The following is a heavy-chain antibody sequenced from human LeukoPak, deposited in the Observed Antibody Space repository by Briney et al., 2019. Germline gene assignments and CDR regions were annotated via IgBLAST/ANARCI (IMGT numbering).Heavy chain of an antibody. CDR3: AKDRLAVVGNSRFDP. J-gene: IGHJ5*02. Sequence: GGSLRLSCGASGFTFSTYAMHWVRQAPSKGLQWVAVISYDGSNKYYADSVKGRFTISRYNSKNRLYLQMNSLRAEDTAIYYCAKDRLAVVGNSRFDPWGQGTLVTVSS. CDR1: GFTFSTYA. CDR2: ISYDGSNK. V-gene: IGHV3-30-3*01. D-gene: IGHD6-19*01.